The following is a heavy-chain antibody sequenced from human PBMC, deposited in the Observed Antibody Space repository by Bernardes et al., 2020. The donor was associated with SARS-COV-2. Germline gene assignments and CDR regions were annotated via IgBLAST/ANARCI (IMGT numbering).Heavy chain of an antibody. V-gene: IGHV4-30-2*01. CDR2: IYHSGST. J-gene: IGHJ2*01. Sequence: SETLSLTCAVSGGSISSGGYSWSWIRQPPGKGLEWIGYIYHSGSTYYNPSLKSRVTISVDRSKNQFSLKLSSVTAADTAVYYCARATYGDYEPYWYFDLWGRGTLVTVSS. D-gene: IGHD4-17*01. CDR3: ARATYGDYEPYWYFDL. CDR1: GGSISSGGYS.